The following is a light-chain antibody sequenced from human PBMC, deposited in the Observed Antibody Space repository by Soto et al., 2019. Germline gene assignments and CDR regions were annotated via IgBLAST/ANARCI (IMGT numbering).Light chain of an antibody. CDR1: KNDIGVYDF. CDR2: EVV. J-gene: IGLJ1*01. Sequence: QSVLTQPASASGSPGQSVTISCTGTKNDIGVYDFVSWYQHHPGKAPRLIIYEVVQRPSGVPDRFSGSKSGNTASLTVSGLQAADEADYCCKSYAGSNTYVFGRGTKVTVL. V-gene: IGLV2-8*01. CDR3: KSYAGSNTYV.